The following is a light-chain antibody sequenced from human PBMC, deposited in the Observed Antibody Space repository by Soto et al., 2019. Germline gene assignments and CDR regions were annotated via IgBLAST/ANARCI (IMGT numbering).Light chain of an antibody. Sequence: QRVRTHPASGSGAPVGASTIPGTETSSDVGGYNYVSWYQQHPGKAPKLMIYDVSNRPSGVSNRFSGSKSGNTASLTISGLQAEDEADYYCSSYTSSSTLDYVFGTGTKVTVL. CDR1: SSDVGGYNY. V-gene: IGLV2-14*01. CDR2: DVS. CDR3: SSYTSSSTLDYV. J-gene: IGLJ1*01.